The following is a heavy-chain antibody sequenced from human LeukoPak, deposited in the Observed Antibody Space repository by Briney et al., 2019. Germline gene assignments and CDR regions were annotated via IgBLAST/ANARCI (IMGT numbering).Heavy chain of an antibody. V-gene: IGHV4-39*01. CDR3: ARGRVQARYFDY. J-gene: IGHJ4*02. CDR1: GGSISSSSYY. Sequence: PSEALSLTCTVSGGSISSSSYYWGWIRQPPGKGLEWIGSIYYSGSTYYNPSLKSRVTISVDTSKNQFSLKLSSVTAADTAVYYCARGRVQARYFDYWGQGTLDTVSS. D-gene: IGHD1-1*01. CDR2: IYYSGST.